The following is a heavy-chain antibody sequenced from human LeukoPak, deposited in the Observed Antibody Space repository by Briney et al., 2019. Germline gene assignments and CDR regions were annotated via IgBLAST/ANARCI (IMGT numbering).Heavy chain of an antibody. CDR2: IYSGGST. J-gene: IGHJ3*02. CDR1: GFTVSSNY. Sequence: PGGSLRLSCAASGFTVSSNYMSWVRQAPGKGLEWVSVIYSGGSTYYADSVKGRSTISRDNSKNTLYLQMNSLRAEDTAVYYCARDGDCSSTSCHNDAFDIWGQGTMVTVSS. CDR3: ARDGDCSSTSCHNDAFDI. D-gene: IGHD2-2*02. V-gene: IGHV3-53*01.